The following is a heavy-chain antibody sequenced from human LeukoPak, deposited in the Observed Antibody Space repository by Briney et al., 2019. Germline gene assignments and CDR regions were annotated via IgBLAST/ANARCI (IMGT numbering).Heavy chain of an antibody. CDR2: ISSGGSTI. CDR1: GFIFGDYN. Sequence: PGGSLRLSCAASGFIFGDYNMNWVRRAPGKGLEWVSYISSGGSTIYYADTVKGRFTISRDNARNSLYLQMNGLTDEDTAVYYCAREPPGNYDDSGHYYAYFDCWGQGALVTVSS. J-gene: IGHJ4*02. D-gene: IGHD3-22*01. CDR3: AREPPGNYDDSGHYYAYFDC. V-gene: IGHV3-48*02.